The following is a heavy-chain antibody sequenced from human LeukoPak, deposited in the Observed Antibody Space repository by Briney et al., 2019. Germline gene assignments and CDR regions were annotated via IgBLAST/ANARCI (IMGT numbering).Heavy chain of an antibody. Sequence: PGGSLRLSCAASGFTFSRYWMSWVRQAPGKGLEWVANIKQDGSEKYYVDSVKGRFTISRDNAKNSLYLQMNSLRGEDMAVYYCAKVAAAGMGAFDIWGQGTMVTVSS. V-gene: IGHV3-7*01. CDR3: AKVAAAGMGAFDI. CDR1: GFTFSRYW. D-gene: IGHD6-13*01. CDR2: IKQDGSEK. J-gene: IGHJ3*02.